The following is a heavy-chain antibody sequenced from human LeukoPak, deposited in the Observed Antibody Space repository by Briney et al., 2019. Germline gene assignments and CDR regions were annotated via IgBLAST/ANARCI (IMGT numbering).Heavy chain of an antibody. CDR3: AGETDFWSGYYSGY. V-gene: IGHV3-23*01. D-gene: IGHD3-3*01. CDR1: GFTFSSYA. Sequence: GGSLRLSCAASGFTFSSYAMSWVRQAPGKGLEWVSAISGSGGSTYYADSVKGRFTISRDNSKNTLYLQMNSLRAEDTAVYYCAGETDFWSGYYSGYWGQGTLVTVSS. J-gene: IGHJ4*02. CDR2: ISGSGGST.